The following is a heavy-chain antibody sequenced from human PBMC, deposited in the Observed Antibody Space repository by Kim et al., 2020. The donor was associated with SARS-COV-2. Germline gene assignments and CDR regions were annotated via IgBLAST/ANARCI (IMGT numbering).Heavy chain of an antibody. D-gene: IGHD1-1*01. CDR1: GFTFSDSA. Sequence: GGSLRLSCGASGFTFSDSAMHWVRRASGKGLEWVGRLRSKVNGYATAYSASGRGRFTIPRDDSRNTAYLQINSLKSEDTAVYYFTRVPGTTLTVWDAFD. V-gene: IGHV3-73*01. CDR2: LRSKVNGYAT. CDR3: TRVPGTTLTVWDAFD. J-gene: IGHJ3*02.